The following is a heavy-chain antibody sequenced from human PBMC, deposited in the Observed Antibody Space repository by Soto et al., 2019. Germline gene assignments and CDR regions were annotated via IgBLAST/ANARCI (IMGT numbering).Heavy chain of an antibody. D-gene: IGHD5-12*01. CDR1: GFTFSSYE. V-gene: IGHV3-48*03. J-gene: IGHJ3*02. Sequence: GGSVRLSXAASGFTFSSYEMDWVRQAPGKGLEWVAYISSNGGTIYYGDSVKGRFTISRDNADNSLYLQMNSLRAEDTAVYYCTKEKSVMYSGYDAFDIWGRGTMVTVSS. CDR2: ISSNGGTI. CDR3: TKEKSVMYSGYDAFDI.